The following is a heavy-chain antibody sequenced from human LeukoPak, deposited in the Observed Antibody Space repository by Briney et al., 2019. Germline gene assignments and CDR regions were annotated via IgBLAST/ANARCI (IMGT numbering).Heavy chain of an antibody. D-gene: IGHD3-3*01. CDR3: ASITIFGVGPRSYWYFDL. CDR1: GGTFISYA. V-gene: IGHV1-69*05. CDR2: IIPIFGTG. Sequence: SVKVSCKASGGTFISYAISWVRQAPGQGLEWMGGIIPIFGTGNYAQKFQGRVTITTDESTSTAYMELSSLRSEDTAVYYCASITIFGVGPRSYWYFDLWGRGTLVTVSS. J-gene: IGHJ2*01.